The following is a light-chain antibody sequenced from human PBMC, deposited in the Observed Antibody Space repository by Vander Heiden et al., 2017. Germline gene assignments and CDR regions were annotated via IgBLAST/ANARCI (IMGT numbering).Light chain of an antibody. J-gene: IGLJ2*01. CDR1: NIGSKR. CDR3: QAWDTNSDHRV. V-gene: IGLV3-21*02. CDR2: EDS. Sequence: SYELTQPPSVSVAPGQTARITCGGNNIGSKRVHWYQQKAGQAPVLVVFEDSDRPSGIPERFSGSNSGNTATLNISRVEAADEAAYYCQAWDTNSDHRVLGGGTKMTVL.